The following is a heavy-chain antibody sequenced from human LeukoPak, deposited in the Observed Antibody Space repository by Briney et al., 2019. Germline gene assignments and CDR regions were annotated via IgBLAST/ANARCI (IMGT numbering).Heavy chain of an antibody. J-gene: IGHJ4*02. CDR3: ARVGPATLKPYYFDY. D-gene: IGHD3/OR15-3a*01. Sequence: PSETLSLTCTVSGGSISSHYWSWIRQPAGKGLEWIGRIYTSGSTNYNPSLKSRVTMSVDTSKNQFSLKLSSVTAADTAVYYCARVGPATLKPYYFDYWGQGTLATVSS. V-gene: IGHV4-4*07. CDR2: IYTSGST. CDR1: GGSISSHY.